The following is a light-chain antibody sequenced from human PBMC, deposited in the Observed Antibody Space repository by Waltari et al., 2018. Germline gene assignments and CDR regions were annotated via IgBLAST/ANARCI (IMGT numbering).Light chain of an antibody. Sequence: EIVLTQSPGTLSLSPGERATLSCRASQSVSKYLAWYQQKPGQAPRLLIYDASTRATGIPDRFSGSGSWTDFSLTISRLEPEDFAVYYCQKYVSLPATFGQGTKVEIK. V-gene: IGKV3-20*01. CDR3: QKYVSLPAT. CDR2: DAS. CDR1: QSVSKY. J-gene: IGKJ1*01.